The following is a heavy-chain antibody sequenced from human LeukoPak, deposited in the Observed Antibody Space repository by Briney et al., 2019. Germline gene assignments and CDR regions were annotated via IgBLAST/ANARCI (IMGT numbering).Heavy chain of an antibody. V-gene: IGHV5-51*01. CDR2: IYPGDSDT. CDR1: GYSFTSYW. Sequence: GESLKISCKGFGYSFTSYWIGWVRQMPGKGLECMGIIYPGDSDTRYSPSFQGQVTISADKSISTAYLQWSSLKASDTAMYYCARLRRGIAAAKWFDPWGQGTLVTVSS. CDR3: ARLRRGIAAAKWFDP. D-gene: IGHD6-13*01. J-gene: IGHJ5*02.